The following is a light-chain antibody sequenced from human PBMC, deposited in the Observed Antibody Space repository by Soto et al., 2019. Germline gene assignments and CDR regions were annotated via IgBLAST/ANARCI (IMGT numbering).Light chain of an antibody. CDR1: QSINKW. CDR2: KAS. J-gene: IGKJ1*01. CDR3: QQYESFPRT. V-gene: IGKV1-5*03. Sequence: DIQMTQSPSTLSASVGDRVTITCRASQSINKWLAWYQQKPGKAPKLFIFKASTLEIGVPSRFSGSGSGTEFTLSISSLQPDDFATYCCQQYESFPRTFGQGTKVEIK.